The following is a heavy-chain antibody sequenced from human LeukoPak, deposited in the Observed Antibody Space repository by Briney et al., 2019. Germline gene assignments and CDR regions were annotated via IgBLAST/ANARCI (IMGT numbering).Heavy chain of an antibody. D-gene: IGHD2-8*01. V-gene: IGHV1-46*01. CDR1: GYTFTTYY. CDR3: AREYNGGFFDY. Sequence: ASVKVSCKASGYTFTTYYMHWVRQDPGQGLEWMGILNPSDGSTGYAQNFQGRVTMTRDTSTSAVYMDLSSLRSEDTAVYYCAREYNGGFFDYWGQGTLVTVSS. J-gene: IGHJ4*02. CDR2: LNPSDGST.